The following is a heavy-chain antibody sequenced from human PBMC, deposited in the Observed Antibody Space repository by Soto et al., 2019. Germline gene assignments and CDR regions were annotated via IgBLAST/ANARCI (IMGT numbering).Heavy chain of an antibody. Sequence: GGSLRLSCAASGFTFSSYAMSWVRQAPEKGLEWVSAISGSGGSTYYADSVKGRFTISRDNSKNTLYLQMNSLRAEDTAVYYCAKVRGYSYYYYYMDVWGKGTTVTVSS. CDR1: GFTFSSYA. V-gene: IGHV3-23*01. CDR3: AKVRGYSYYYYYMDV. D-gene: IGHD5-18*01. J-gene: IGHJ6*03. CDR2: ISGSGGST.